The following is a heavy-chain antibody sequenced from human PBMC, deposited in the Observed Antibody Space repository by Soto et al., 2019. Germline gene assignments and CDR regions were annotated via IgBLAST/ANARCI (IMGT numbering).Heavy chain of an antibody. CDR2: IIPIFGTA. CDR3: ARDGLSTVTTLNNWIXP. V-gene: IGHV1-69*13. J-gene: IGHJ5*02. CDR1: AGTFSIYS. Sequence: SVKLSCKASAGTFSIYSISWVRQAPGQGLEWMGGIIPIFGTANYAQKFQGRVTITADESTSTAYMELSSLRSEDTAVYYCARDGLSTVTTLNNWIXPWGQGTLVXVSS. D-gene: IGHD4-17*01.